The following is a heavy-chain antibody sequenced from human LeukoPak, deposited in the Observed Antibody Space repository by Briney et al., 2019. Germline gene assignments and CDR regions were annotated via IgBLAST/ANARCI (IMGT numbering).Heavy chain of an antibody. CDR2: INHSGST. Sequence: SETLSLTCAVYGGSFGGYYWSWIRQPPGKGLEWIGEINHSGSTNYNPSLKSRVTISVDTSKNQFSLKLSSVTAADTAVYYCARRPGGSSGWYMIWGQGTLVTVSS. V-gene: IGHV4-34*01. D-gene: IGHD6-19*01. J-gene: IGHJ4*02. CDR1: GGSFGGYY. CDR3: ARRPGGSSGWYMI.